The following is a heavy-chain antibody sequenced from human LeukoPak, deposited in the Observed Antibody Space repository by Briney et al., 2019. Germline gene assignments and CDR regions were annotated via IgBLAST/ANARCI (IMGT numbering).Heavy chain of an antibody. CDR3: ARGRLGGSGSYYNVLDY. D-gene: IGHD3-10*01. CDR1: GGSVSSGSYY. Sequence: SETLSLTCTVSGGSVSSGSYYWSWIRQPPGKGLEWIGYIYYSGSTNYNPSLKSRVTISVDTSKNQFSLKLSSVTAADTAVYYCARGRLGGSGSYYNVLDYWGQGTLVTVSS. J-gene: IGHJ4*02. V-gene: IGHV4-61*01. CDR2: IYYSGST.